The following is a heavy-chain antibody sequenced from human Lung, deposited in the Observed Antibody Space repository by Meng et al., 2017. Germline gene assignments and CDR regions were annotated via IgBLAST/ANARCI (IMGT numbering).Heavy chain of an antibody. CDR1: VYTFAGYW. D-gene: IGHD6-13*01. CDR3: ARDEDISAAGKLFGDY. Sequence: GQYVPEVKKPGASVKLSCKPVVYTFAGYWIHWLRQAPGQGLEWMGRIELNHDHTQYAQNFQGRVTTTSDASISTVYMELNGLRSDDTAVYYCARDEDISAAGKLFGDYWGQGTLVTVSS. V-gene: IGHV1-2*06. CDR2: IELNHDHT. J-gene: IGHJ4*02.